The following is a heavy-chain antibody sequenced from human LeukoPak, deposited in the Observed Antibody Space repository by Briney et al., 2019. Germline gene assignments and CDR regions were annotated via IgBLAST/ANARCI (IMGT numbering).Heavy chain of an antibody. Sequence: SETLSLTCTVSGGSISSGGYCWSWIRQHPGKGLEWIGYIYYSGSTYYNPSLKSRVTISVDTSKNQFSLKLSSVTAADTAVYYCARAKYSSSSYFDYWGQGTLVTVSS. D-gene: IGHD6-6*01. J-gene: IGHJ4*02. V-gene: IGHV4-31*03. CDR2: IYYSGST. CDR1: GGSISSGGYC. CDR3: ARAKYSSSSYFDY.